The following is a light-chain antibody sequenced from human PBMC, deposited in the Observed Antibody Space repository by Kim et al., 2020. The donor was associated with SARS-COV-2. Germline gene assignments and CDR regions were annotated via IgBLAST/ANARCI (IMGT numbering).Light chain of an antibody. Sequence: NFMLTQPHSVSESPGKTVAISCTRSSGSIANTYVQWYQQHPGSSPTTVIYEDNQRPSGVPDRFSGSIDRSSNSASLTISGLKTEDEADYYCQSYDSNNQGVFGGGTQLTVL. J-gene: IGLJ3*02. CDR2: EDN. V-gene: IGLV6-57*01. CDR1: SGSIANTY. CDR3: QSYDSNNQGV.